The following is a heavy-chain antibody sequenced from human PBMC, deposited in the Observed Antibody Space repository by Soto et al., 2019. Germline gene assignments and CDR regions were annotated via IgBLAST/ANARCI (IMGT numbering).Heavy chain of an antibody. D-gene: IGHD6-13*01. V-gene: IGHV4-31*03. Sequence: PSETLSLTCTVSGGSISSGGYYWSWIRQHPGKGLEWIGYIYYSGSTYYNPSLKSRVTISVDTSKNQFSLKLSSVTAADTAVYYCARGHDDIAAAGLFYYFDYWGQGTLVTVSS. CDR3: ARGHDDIAAAGLFYYFDY. CDR2: IYYSGST. CDR1: GGSISSGGYY. J-gene: IGHJ4*02.